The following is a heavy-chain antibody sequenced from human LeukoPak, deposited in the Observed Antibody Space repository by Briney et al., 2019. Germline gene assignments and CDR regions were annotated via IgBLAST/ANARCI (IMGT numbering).Heavy chain of an antibody. CDR2: IKPDGSER. CDR1: GFSMSVYW. CDR3: ARGNCGGSCYGSGVFDY. J-gene: IGHJ4*02. D-gene: IGHD2-15*01. V-gene: IGHV3-7*01. Sequence: GGSLRLSCEASGFSMSVYWMSWVRQPPGKGLEWVGNIKPDGSERNYMDSVKGRFTISRDNAKKSLYLQMNSLRAEDTAVYYCARGNCGGSCYGSGVFDYWGQGTLVTVSS.